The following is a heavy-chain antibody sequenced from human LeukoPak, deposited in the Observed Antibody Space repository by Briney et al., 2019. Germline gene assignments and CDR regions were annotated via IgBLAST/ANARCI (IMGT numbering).Heavy chain of an antibody. V-gene: IGHV4-39*01. D-gene: IGHD2/OR15-2a*01. J-gene: IGHJ5*02. Sequence: PSETLSLTCTVSGGSISSSSYYWGWIRQPPGKGLEWIGSIYYSGSTYYNPSLKSRVTISGGTSKNQFSLKLSSVTAADTAVYYCARHVSRATSFDPWGQGTLVTVSS. CDR2: IYYSGST. CDR1: GGSISSSSYY. CDR3: ARHVSRATSFDP.